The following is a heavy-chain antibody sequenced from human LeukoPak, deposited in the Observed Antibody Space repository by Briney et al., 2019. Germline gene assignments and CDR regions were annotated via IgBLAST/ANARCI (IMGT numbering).Heavy chain of an antibody. V-gene: IGHV1-46*01. J-gene: IGHJ4*02. CDR2: INPSGGST. D-gene: IGHD3-3*01. CDR3: ARDGAPIFGVVNPGLGLDY. Sequence: ASVKVSCKASGYTFTSYYVHWVRQAPGQGLEWMGIINPSGGSTSYAQKFQGRVTMTRDTSTSTVYMELSSLRSEDTAVYYCARDGAPIFGVVNPGLGLDYWGQGTLVTVSS. CDR1: GYTFTSYY.